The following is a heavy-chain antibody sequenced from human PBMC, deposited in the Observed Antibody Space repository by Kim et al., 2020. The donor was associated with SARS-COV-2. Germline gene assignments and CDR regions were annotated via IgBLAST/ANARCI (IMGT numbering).Heavy chain of an antibody. V-gene: IGHV3-73*01. CDR1: GFTFSGSA. D-gene: IGHD6-13*01. Sequence: GGSLRLSCAASGFTFSGSAMHLVRQASGKGLEWVGRMRSKANRYATAYAASVKGRFTIFRDDSKNTADLQMNSLKTEDTAVDYCTSPEWGEQQVGYYYY. CDR3: TSPEWGEQQVGYYYY. CDR2: MRSKANRYAT. J-gene: IGHJ6*03.